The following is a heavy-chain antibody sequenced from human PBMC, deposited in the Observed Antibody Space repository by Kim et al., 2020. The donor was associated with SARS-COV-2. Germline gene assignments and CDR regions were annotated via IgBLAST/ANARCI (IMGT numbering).Heavy chain of an antibody. J-gene: IGHJ4*02. Sequence: YADSVKGRFTISRDNAKNSLYLQMNSLRAEDTAVYYCARQPRGYSGYVDYWGQGTLVTVSS. V-gene: IGHV3-21*01. D-gene: IGHD5-12*01. CDR3: ARQPRGYSGYVDY.